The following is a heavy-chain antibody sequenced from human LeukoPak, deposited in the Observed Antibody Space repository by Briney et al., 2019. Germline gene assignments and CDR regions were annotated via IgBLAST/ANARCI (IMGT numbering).Heavy chain of an antibody. CDR3: ATHARFAELAPDGFGI. D-gene: IGHD3-10*01. Sequence: GGSLRLSCEASGFTFRNHAMTWVRQAPGKGLEWVSAISGAGGSDFFADSVRGRFTISRDNSRNTVYLQMKTLRAEDTAVYYCATHARFAELAPDGFGIWGPGTMVTVS. J-gene: IGHJ3*02. V-gene: IGHV3-23*01. CDR1: GFTFRNHA. CDR2: ISGAGGSD.